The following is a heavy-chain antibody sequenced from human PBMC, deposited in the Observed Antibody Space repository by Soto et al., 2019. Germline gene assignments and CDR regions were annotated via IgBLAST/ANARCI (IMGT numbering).Heavy chain of an antibody. D-gene: IGHD5-18*01. Sequence: EVQLAETGGGLIQPGGSLRLSCAASGFTVSSNYMSWVRQAPGKGLEWVSVIYSGGSTYYADSVKGRFTISRDNSKNTLYLQMNSLRAEDTAVYYCARDQGYSYGYYYGMDVWGQGTTVTVSS. CDR3: ARDQGYSYGYYYGMDV. CDR2: IYSGGST. J-gene: IGHJ6*02. CDR1: GFTVSSNY. V-gene: IGHV3-53*02.